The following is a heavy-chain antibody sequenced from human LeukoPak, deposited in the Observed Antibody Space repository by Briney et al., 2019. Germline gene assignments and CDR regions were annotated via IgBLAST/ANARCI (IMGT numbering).Heavy chain of an antibody. V-gene: IGHV4-34*01. D-gene: IGHD6-13*01. Sequence: KPSETLSLTXVVYGGSFSGYYWSWIRQPPGKGLEWIGEINHSGSTNYNPSLKSRVIISVDMSKNQFSLKLSSGTAADTAVYYCARVPSSSWDFYYYMDVWGKGTTVTVSS. CDR1: GGSFSGYY. J-gene: IGHJ6*03. CDR3: ARVPSSSWDFYYYMDV. CDR2: INHSGST.